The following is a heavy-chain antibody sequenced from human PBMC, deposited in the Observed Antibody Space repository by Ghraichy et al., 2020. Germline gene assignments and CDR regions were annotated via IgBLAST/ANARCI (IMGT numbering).Heavy chain of an antibody. Sequence: GGSLRLSCAASGFTLSSYSMNWVRQAPGKGLEWVSSISSSSSYIDYADSVKGRFTISRDNAKNSVYLQMNSLRAEDTAVYYCAREESWFGESVFDYWGQGTLVTVSS. V-gene: IGHV3-21*01. CDR1: GFTLSSYS. CDR3: AREESWFGESVFDY. CDR2: ISSSSSYI. J-gene: IGHJ4*02. D-gene: IGHD3-10*01.